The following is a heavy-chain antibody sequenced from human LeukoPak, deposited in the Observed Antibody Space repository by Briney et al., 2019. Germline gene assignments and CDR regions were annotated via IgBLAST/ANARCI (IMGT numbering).Heavy chain of an antibody. Sequence: SVKVSCKASGYTFTGYYMHWVRQAPGQGLEWMGGIIPIFGTANYAQKFQGRVTITADESTSTAYMELSSLRSEDTAVYYCARYSGSYHAFDIWGQGTMVTVSS. V-gene: IGHV1-69*13. D-gene: IGHD1-26*01. CDR1: GYTFTGYY. J-gene: IGHJ3*02. CDR2: IIPIFGTA. CDR3: ARYSGSYHAFDI.